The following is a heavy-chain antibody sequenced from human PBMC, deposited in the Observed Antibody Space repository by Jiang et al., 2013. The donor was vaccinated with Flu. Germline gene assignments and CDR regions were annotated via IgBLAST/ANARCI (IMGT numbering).Heavy chain of an antibody. CDR3: ARNVMTTVTQFFDY. Sequence: PGLVKPSETLSLTCSVFGDSINSNNYYWGWIRQAPGQGLEWVGSIYFSGTTYQNPSLKSRVTMSLDTSKNQFSLKLRPVTAADTAVYFCARNVMTTVTQFFDYWGQGTLITVSS. D-gene: IGHD4-17*01. V-gene: IGHV4-39*07. J-gene: IGHJ4*02. CDR2: IYFSGTT. CDR1: GDSINSNNYY.